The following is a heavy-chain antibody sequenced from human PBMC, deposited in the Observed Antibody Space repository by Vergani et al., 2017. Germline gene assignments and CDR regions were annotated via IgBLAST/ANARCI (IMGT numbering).Heavy chain of an antibody. CDR3: AKAGSVTSGSLQYNFYMDV. Sequence: QVQLVESGGGVVQPGRSLRLSCTSSGFTFSTYAMHWVRQAPGKGLEWVAIIYYDGSKKYYADSVKGRFTISRDNSKNTLDLQMNSLRTQDTAVYYCAKAGSVTSGSLQYNFYMDVWGKGTTVTVS. CDR1: GFTFSTYA. V-gene: IGHV3-30*18. CDR2: IYYDGSKK. D-gene: IGHD3-10*01. J-gene: IGHJ6*03.